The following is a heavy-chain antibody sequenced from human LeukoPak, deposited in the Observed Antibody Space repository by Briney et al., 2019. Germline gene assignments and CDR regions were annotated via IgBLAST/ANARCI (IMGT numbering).Heavy chain of an antibody. CDR2: ISYDGSNK. D-gene: IGHD3-3*01. J-gene: IGHJ4*02. V-gene: IGHV3-30*18. CDR1: GFTFSSYG. Sequence: GGSLRLSCAASGFTFSSYGMHWVRQAPGKGRGGGAVISYDGSNKYYADSVKGRFTISRDNSKNTLYLQMNSLRAEDTAVYYCAKDLARPTYYDFWSGLPDYWGQGTLVTVSS. CDR3: AKDLARPTYYDFWSGLPDY.